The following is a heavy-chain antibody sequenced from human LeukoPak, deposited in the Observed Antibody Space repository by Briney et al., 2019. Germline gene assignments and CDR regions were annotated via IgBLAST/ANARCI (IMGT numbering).Heavy chain of an antibody. CDR2: ISTSGSTI. Sequence: GGSLRLSCAVSGFTFSDYYMSWIRQAPGRGLEWVSYISTSGSTIYYADSVKGRFTNSRDNAKNSLYLQMNSLGAQDTAVYYCARDLYCGGDCLFADYWGQGTLVTVSS. D-gene: IGHD2-21*02. J-gene: IGHJ4*02. V-gene: IGHV3-11*01. CDR3: ARDLYCGGDCLFADY. CDR1: GFTFSDYY.